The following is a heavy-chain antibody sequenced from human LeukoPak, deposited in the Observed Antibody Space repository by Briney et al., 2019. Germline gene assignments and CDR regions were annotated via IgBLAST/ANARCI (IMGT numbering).Heavy chain of an antibody. CDR2: ISSSSGAI. CDR1: GFTFSTYS. D-gene: IGHD1-1*01. Sequence: GGSLRLSCAASGFTFSTYSMNWVRQAPGTGLEWVSYISSSSGAIYYADSVKGRFTISRDNVKNSLYLQMSSLRDEDSAVYYCARGHDLAKRSIDYWGQGTLVTVSS. V-gene: IGHV3-48*02. CDR3: ARGHDLAKRSIDY. J-gene: IGHJ4*02.